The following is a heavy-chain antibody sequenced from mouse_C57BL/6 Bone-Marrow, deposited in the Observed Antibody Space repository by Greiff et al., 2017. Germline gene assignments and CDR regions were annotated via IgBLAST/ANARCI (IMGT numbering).Heavy chain of an antibody. J-gene: IGHJ3*01. CDR3: TRGYYYGSSPWFAY. CDR2: ISSGGDYI. D-gene: IGHD1-1*01. CDR1: GFTFSSYA. Sequence: EVKLVESGEGLVKPGGSLKLSCAASGFTFSSYAMSWVRQTPEKRLEWVAYISSGGDYIYYADPVKGRFTISRDNARNTLYLQMSSLKSEDTAMYYCTRGYYYGSSPWFAYWGQGTLVTVSA. V-gene: IGHV5-9-1*02.